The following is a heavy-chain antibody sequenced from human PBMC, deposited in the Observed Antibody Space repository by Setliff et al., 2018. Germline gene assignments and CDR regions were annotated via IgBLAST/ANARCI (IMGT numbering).Heavy chain of an antibody. J-gene: IGHJ6*02. V-gene: IGHV3-7*01. Sequence: GGSLRLSCAASGFTFSSYWMSWVRQAPGKGLEWVANIKQDGSEKYYEDSVKGRFTISRDNAKNSLYLQMSSLRAEDTAVYYCARDDRYRYCGGDCYYGYGMDVWGQGTTVTVSS. CDR1: GFTFSSYW. D-gene: IGHD2-21*02. CDR3: ARDDRYRYCGGDCYYGYGMDV. CDR2: IKQDGSEK.